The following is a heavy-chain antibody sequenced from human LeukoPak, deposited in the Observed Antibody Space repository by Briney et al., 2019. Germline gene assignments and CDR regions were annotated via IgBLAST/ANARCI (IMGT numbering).Heavy chain of an antibody. D-gene: IGHD2-15*01. Sequence: ASVKVSCKASGYTFTSYGISWVRQAPGQGLEWMGWISAYNGNTNYAQKLQGRVTMTTDTSTSTAYMELRSLRSDDTAVYYCASSEAATDAFDIWGQGTMVTVSS. CDR2: ISAYNGNT. J-gene: IGHJ3*02. CDR3: ASSEAATDAFDI. V-gene: IGHV1-18*01. CDR1: GYTFTSYG.